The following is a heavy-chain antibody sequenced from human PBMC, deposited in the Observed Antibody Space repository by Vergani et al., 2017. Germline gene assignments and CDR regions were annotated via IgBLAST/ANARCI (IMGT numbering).Heavy chain of an antibody. CDR1: GYPNSRGYH. CDR3: AGCSIDSGAPYGYWVV. J-gene: IGHJ2*01. V-gene: IGHV4-38-2*02. Sequence: QVQLLESGPGLVKPSETLSLTCTVSGYPNSRGYHWGWIRQPPGKGLQLIGNIYHSGSTYYDPSLKSLVTMTIDTSKNQISLNLGSVTAADTAMYYCAGCSIDSGAPYGYWVVCGRGSLVGVFS. CDR2: IYHSGST. D-gene: IGHD5-18*01.